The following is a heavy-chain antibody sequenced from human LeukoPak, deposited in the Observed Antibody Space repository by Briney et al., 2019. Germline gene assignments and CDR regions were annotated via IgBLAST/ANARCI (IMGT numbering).Heavy chain of an antibody. V-gene: IGHV1-3*01. D-gene: IGHD6-19*01. CDR2: INAGNGNT. Sequence: ASVKVSCKASGYTFTSYAMHWVRQAPGQRLEWMGWINAGNGNTKYSQKFQGRVTMTTDTSTSTAYMELRSLRSDDTAVYYCVAGISFDYWGQGTLVTVSS. CDR3: VAGISFDY. J-gene: IGHJ4*02. CDR1: GYTFTSYA.